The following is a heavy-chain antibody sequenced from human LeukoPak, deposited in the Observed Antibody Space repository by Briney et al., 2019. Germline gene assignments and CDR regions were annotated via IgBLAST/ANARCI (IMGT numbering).Heavy chain of an antibody. CDR1: GFTFSSYA. D-gene: IGHD6-6*01. Sequence: PGGSLRLSCAASGFTFSSYAMSWVRQAPGKGLEWVSSISSSSSYIYYADSVKGRFTISRDNAKNSLYLQMNSLRAEDTAVYYCARDGIAARRRLDYWGQGTLVTVSS. CDR2: ISSSSSYI. V-gene: IGHV3-21*01. J-gene: IGHJ4*02. CDR3: ARDGIAARRRLDY.